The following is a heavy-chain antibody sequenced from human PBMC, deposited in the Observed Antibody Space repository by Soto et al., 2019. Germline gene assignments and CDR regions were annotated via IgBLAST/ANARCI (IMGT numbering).Heavy chain of an antibody. D-gene: IGHD2-15*01. J-gene: IGHJ6*03. CDR1: GFTFSDYY. CDR2: ISSSGSTI. V-gene: IGHV3-11*01. Sequence: GGSLRLSCAASGFTFSDYYMSWIRQAPGKGLEWVSYISSSGSTIYYADSVKGRITISRDNAKNSLYLQMNSLRAEDTAVYYCARNKGYCSGGSCYSGYYYYMDVWGKGTTVTVSS. CDR3: ARNKGYCSGGSCYSGYYYYMDV.